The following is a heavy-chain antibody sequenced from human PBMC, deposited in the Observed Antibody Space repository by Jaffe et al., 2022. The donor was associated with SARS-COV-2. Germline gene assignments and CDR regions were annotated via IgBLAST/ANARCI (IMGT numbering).Heavy chain of an antibody. V-gene: IGHV4-34*01. Sequence: QVQLQQWGAGLLKPSETLSLTCAVYGGSFSGYYWSWIRQPPGKGLEWIGEINHSGSTNYNPSLKSRVTISVDTSKNQFSLKLSSVTAADTAVYYCARQRGYGGRLGMIVVAYYFDYWGQGTLVTVSS. CDR1: GGSFSGYY. D-gene: IGHD3-22*01. J-gene: IGHJ4*02. CDR2: INHSGST. CDR3: ARQRGYGGRLGMIVVAYYFDY.